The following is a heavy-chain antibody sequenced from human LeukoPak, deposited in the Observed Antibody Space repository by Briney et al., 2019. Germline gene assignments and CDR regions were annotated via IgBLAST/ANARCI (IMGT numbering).Heavy chain of an antibody. CDR2: MNPNSGNT. V-gene: IGHV1-8*02. Sequence: ASVKVSCKASGGTFSSYAINWVRQATGQGLEWMGWMNPNSGNTGYAQKFQGRVTMTRNTSISTAYMELSSLRSEDTAVYYCARGYRSSSKNWFDPWGQGTLVTVSS. CDR3: ARGYRSSSKNWFDP. D-gene: IGHD6-13*01. J-gene: IGHJ5*02. CDR1: GGTFSSYA.